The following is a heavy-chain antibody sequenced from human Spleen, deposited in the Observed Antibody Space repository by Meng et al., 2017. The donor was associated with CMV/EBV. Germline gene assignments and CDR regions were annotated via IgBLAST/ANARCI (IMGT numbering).Heavy chain of an antibody. CDR3: ARGGAKQDEYSSNWYYFDY. J-gene: IGHJ4*02. CDR2: IGTAGDT. D-gene: IGHD6-13*01. CDR1: GFTFSSYD. V-gene: IGHV3-13*01. Sequence: GESLKISCAASGFTFSSYDMHWVRQATGKGLEWVSAIGTAGDTYYPGSVKGRFTISRENAKNSLYLQMNSLRAGDTAVYYCARGGAKQDEYSSNWYYFDYWGQGTLVTVSS.